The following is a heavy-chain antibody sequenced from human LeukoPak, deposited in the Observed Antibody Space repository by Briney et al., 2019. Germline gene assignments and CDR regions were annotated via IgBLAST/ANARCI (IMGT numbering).Heavy chain of an antibody. CDR1: GFTFSSYA. CDR3: ARAVDPGYSSSWYYGY. Sequence: GGSLRLSCAASGFTFSSYAMNWVRQAPGKGLEWVALISYDGSNKNYADSVKGRFTISRDNSKNTLYLQMNSLRAEDTAVYYCARAVDPGYSSSWYYGYWGQGTLVTVSS. CDR2: ISYDGSNK. J-gene: IGHJ4*02. D-gene: IGHD6-13*01. V-gene: IGHV3-30-3*01.